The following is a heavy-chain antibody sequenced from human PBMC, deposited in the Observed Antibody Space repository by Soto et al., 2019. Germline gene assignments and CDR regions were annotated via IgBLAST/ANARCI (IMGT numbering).Heavy chain of an antibody. CDR2: IYYSGST. D-gene: IGHD1-26*01. CDR1: GVSISSSSYY. CDR3: VRLIGNSWLDF. Sequence: PSETLSLTCTVSGVSISSSSYYWGWIRQPPGKGLEWIGSIYYSGSTYYNPSLKSRITINPDTSKNQFSLHLNSVTPEDTAVYYCVRLIGNSWLDFWGQGTLVTVSS. J-gene: IGHJ5*01. V-gene: IGHV4-39*01.